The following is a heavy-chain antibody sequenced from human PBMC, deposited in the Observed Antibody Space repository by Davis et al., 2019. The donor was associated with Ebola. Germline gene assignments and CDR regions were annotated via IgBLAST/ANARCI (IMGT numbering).Heavy chain of an antibody. J-gene: IGHJ3*02. Sequence: ASVKVSCKASGYTFTSYYMHWVRQAPGQGLEWMGIINPSGGSTSYAQKFQGRVTMTRDTSTSTVYMELSSLRSEDTAVYYCARDNPLRFLEWLFPGGVVGAFDIWGQGTMVTVSS. V-gene: IGHV1-46*03. D-gene: IGHD3-3*01. CDR3: ARDNPLRFLEWLFPGGVVGAFDI. CDR2: INPSGGST. CDR1: GYTFTSYY.